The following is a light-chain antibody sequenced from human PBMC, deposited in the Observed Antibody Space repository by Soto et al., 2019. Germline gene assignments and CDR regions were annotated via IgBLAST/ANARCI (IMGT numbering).Light chain of an antibody. Sequence: DIQMTQSPSSLSASVGDRVTITCRASQSIRTYLNWYQQKPGKAPKFLIYAASTLQSGVPSRFSGSGSGTDFTLTISSLQPEDFATYYCQQTYSNPRTFGQGTKWIS. CDR2: AAS. CDR3: QQTYSNPRT. CDR1: QSIRTY. V-gene: IGKV1-39*01. J-gene: IGKJ1*01.